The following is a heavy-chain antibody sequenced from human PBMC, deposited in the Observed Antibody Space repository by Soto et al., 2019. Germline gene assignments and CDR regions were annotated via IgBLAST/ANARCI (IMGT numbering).Heavy chain of an antibody. D-gene: IGHD1-26*01. Sequence: PGGSLRLSCAVSGFSFSSYAMTWVRQAPGKGLEWVSEISGSGRNTFYADSVKGRFTISRDNSKNTLYLQMNSLRAEDTAVYYCAKDLRGELPIGYYFGYWGQGTLVTVSS. J-gene: IGHJ4*02. CDR1: GFSFSSYA. CDR2: ISGSGRNT. V-gene: IGHV3-23*01. CDR3: AKDLRGELPIGYYFGY.